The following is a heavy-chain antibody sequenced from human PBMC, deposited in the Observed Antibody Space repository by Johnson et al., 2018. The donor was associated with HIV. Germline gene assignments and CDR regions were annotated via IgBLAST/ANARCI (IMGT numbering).Heavy chain of an antibody. V-gene: IGHV3-23*04. J-gene: IGHJ3*02. D-gene: IGHD6-19*01. Sequence: VQLVESGGGVVRPGGSLRLSCAASGFIFDDYGMSWVRQAPGKGLEWVSAISGSGGNTYYADSVKGRFTISRDNSENTLYLQMNSLRADDTAVDYCPSLSVAGTLISAVDIWGQGTMVTVSS. CDR2: ISGSGGNT. CDR3: PSLSVAGTLISAVDI. CDR1: GFIFDDYG.